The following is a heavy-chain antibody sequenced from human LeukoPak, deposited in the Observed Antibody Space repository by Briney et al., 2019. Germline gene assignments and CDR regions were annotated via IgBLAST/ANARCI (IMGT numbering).Heavy chain of an antibody. CDR3: ARNYGGYVGYYYYYMDV. CDR2: IYYSGST. CDR1: GGSISSYY. J-gene: IGHJ6*03. Sequence: SETLSLTCTVSGGSISSYYWSWIRQPPGKGLEWIGYIYYSGSTNYNPSLKSRVTISVDTSKNQFSLKLSSVTAADTAVYYCARNYGGYVGYYYYYMDVWDKGTTVTVSS. V-gene: IGHV4-59*01. D-gene: IGHD5-12*01.